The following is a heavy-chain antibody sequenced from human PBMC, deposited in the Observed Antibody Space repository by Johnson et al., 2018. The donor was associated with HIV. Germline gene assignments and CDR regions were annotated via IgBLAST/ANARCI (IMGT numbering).Heavy chain of an antibody. J-gene: IGHJ3*02. CDR2: ISSDESYK. Sequence: QVQLVESGGGVVRPGGSLRLSCAASGFTFDNYAMSWVRQAPGKGLEWVAVISSDESYKHYGDSVKGRFTVSKDSSKSTLFLQMNSLRPDDTAVYYCVREGAPSGRDFGAFDIWGQGTVVTVSS. CDR1: GFTFDNYA. V-gene: IGHV3-30*04. D-gene: IGHD1-26*01. CDR3: VREGAPSGRDFGAFDI.